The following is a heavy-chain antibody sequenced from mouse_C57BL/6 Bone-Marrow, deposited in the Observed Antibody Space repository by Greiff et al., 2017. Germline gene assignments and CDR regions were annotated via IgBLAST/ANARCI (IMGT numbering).Heavy chain of an antibody. J-gene: IGHJ4*01. CDR2: INPSSGYT. V-gene: IGHV1-4*01. CDR3: APLRDYYAMDY. Sequence: VKLQQSGAELARPGASVKMSCKASGYTFTSYTMHWVKQRPGQGLEWIGYINPSSGYTKYNQKFKDKATLTADKSSSTAYMQLSSLTSEDSAVYYSAPLRDYYAMDYWGQGTSVTVSS. CDR1: GYTFTSYT. D-gene: IGHD1-1*01.